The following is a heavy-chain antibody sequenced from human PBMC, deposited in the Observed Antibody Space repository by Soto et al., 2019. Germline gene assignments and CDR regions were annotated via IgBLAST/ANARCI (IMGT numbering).Heavy chain of an antibody. V-gene: IGHV3-23*01. D-gene: IGHD3-3*01. J-gene: IGHJ6*02. CDR3: VKGGYYDFWSVYYTARTYYYYGMDV. CDR1: GFTFSSYA. CDR2: ISGSGGST. Sequence: PGGSLRLSCAASGFTFSSYAMSWVRQAPGKGLEWVSAISGSGGSTYYADSVKGRFTISRDNSKNTLYLQMSSLRAEDTAVYYCVKGGYYDFWSVYYTARTYYYYGMDVWGQGTTVTVSS.